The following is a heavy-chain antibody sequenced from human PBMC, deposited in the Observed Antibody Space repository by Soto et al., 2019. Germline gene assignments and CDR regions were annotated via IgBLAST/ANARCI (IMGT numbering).Heavy chain of an antibody. J-gene: IGHJ4*02. CDR1: GGSISSGDYY. CDR3: ARVRIQLGYYYFDY. D-gene: IGHD5-18*01. Sequence: SETLSLTCTVSGGSISSGDYYWSWIRQPPGKGLEWIGYIYYSGSTYYNPSLKSRVTISVDTSKNQFSLKLSSVTAADTAVYYCARVRIQLGYYYFDYWGQGTLVTVSS. V-gene: IGHV4-30-4*01. CDR2: IYYSGST.